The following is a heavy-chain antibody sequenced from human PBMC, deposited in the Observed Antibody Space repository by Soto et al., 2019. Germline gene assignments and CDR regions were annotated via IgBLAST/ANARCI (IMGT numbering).Heavy chain of an antibody. CDR1: GGSISSYY. Sequence: SETLSLTCTVSGGSISSYYWSWIRQPPGKGLEWIGYIYYSGSTNYNPSLKSRVTISVDTSKNQFSLKLSSVTAADTAEYYCARASGYYGSGSYLDWFDPWGQGTLVTVSS. D-gene: IGHD3-10*01. CDR2: IYYSGST. J-gene: IGHJ5*02. V-gene: IGHV4-59*01. CDR3: ARASGYYGSGSYLDWFDP.